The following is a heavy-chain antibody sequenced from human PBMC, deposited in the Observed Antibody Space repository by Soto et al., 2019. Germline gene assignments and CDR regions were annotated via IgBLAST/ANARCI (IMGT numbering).Heavy chain of an antibody. D-gene: IGHD2-15*01. J-gene: IGHJ4*02. CDR3: ARGLEGYIDY. CDR2: INHSGST. CDR1: GGSFSGYY. Sequence: PSETLSLTCAVYGGSFSGYYWSWIRQPPGKGLEWIGEINHSGSTNYNPSLKSRVTISVDTSKNQFSLKLSSVTAADTAVYYCARGLEGYIDYWGQGTLVTVSS. V-gene: IGHV4-34*01.